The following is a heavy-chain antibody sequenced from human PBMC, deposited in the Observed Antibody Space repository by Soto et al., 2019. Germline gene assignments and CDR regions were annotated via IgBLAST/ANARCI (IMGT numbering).Heavy chain of an antibody. CDR2: ISYDGSNK. Sequence: PWWSLRLSCAASGFTFSSYAMHWVRQAPGKGLEWVAVISYDGSNKYYADSVKGRFTISRDNSKNTLYLQMNSLRAEDTAVYYCARGDPDYWGQGTLVTVSS. V-gene: IGHV3-30-3*01. J-gene: IGHJ4*02. CDR3: ARGDPDY. CDR1: GFTFSSYA.